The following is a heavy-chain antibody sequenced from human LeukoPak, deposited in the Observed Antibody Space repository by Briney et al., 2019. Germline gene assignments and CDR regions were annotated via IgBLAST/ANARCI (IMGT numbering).Heavy chain of an antibody. J-gene: IGHJ4*02. Sequence: GGSLRLSCAASGFTFSSYGMHWVRQAPGKGLEWVAVISYDGSNKYYADSVKGRFTISRDNSKNTLYLQMNSLRAEDTAVYYCAKDGSGYCSGGSCLEVDYWGQGTLVTVSS. CDR1: GFTFSSYG. CDR3: AKDGSGYCSGGSCLEVDY. V-gene: IGHV3-30*18. CDR2: ISYDGSNK. D-gene: IGHD2-15*01.